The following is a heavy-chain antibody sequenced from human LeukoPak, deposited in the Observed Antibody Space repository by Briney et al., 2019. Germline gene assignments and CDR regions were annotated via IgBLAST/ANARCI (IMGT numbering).Heavy chain of an antibody. CDR3: ARRYSSSWKGWFDP. D-gene: IGHD6-13*01. J-gene: IGHJ5*02. V-gene: IGHV4-39*01. CDR2: IYYSGST. Sequence: WVRQPPGKGLEWIGSIYYSGSTYYNPSLKSRVTISVDTSKNQFSLKLSSVTAADTAVYYCARRYSSSWKGWFDPWGQGTLVTVSS.